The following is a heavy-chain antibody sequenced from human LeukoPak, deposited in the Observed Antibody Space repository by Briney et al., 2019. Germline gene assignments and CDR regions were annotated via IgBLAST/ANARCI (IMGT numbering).Heavy chain of an antibody. V-gene: IGHV3-23*01. CDR3: AKWGDYDVLTGYYVSDY. Sequence: GASLRLSCAASGFTFSNYAMSWVRQAPGKGLEWVSAITGSGSGVYYADSMKSRFTISRDNSKNTLYLQINSLRAEDTAVYYCAKWGDYDVLTGYYVSDYWGQGTLVTVSS. CDR2: ITGSGSGV. CDR1: GFTFSNYA. J-gene: IGHJ4*02. D-gene: IGHD3-9*01.